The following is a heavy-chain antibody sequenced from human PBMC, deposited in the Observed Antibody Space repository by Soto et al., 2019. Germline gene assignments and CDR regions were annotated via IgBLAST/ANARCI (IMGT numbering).Heavy chain of an antibody. Sequence: ETLSLTCAVYGGSFSGYYWSWIRQPPGKGLEWVSAISGSGGSTYYADSVKGRFTISRDNSKNTLYLQMNSLRAEDTAVYYCAKNSGYVAEMIDYWGQGTLVTVSS. CDR2: ISGSGGST. V-gene: IGHV3-23*01. CDR1: GGSFSGYY. J-gene: IGHJ4*02. D-gene: IGHD5-12*01. CDR3: AKNSGYVAEMIDY.